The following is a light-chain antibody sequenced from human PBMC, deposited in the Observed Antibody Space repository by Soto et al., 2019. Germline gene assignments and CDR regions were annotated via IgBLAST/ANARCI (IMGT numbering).Light chain of an antibody. CDR1: QSISSY. J-gene: IGKJ5*01. CDR2: AAS. CDR3: LQHNSYPYT. V-gene: IGKV1-17*01. Sequence: DIQMTQSPSSLSASVGDRVTITCRASQSISSYLNWYQQKPGKAPKRLIYAASSLQSGVPSRFSGSGSGTEFTLTISSLQPEDFATYYCLQHNSYPYTFGQGTRLEI.